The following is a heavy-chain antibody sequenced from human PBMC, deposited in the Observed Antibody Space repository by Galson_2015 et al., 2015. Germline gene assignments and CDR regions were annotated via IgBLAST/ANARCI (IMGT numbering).Heavy chain of an antibody. Sequence: SLRLSCAASGFTVSSNYMSWVRQAPGRGLEWVSVIYSGGSTYYADSVKGRFTISRDNSKNTLFLQMNSLRAEDTALYYRARDPNGDYIGAFDFWGQGTMVTVSS. CDR3: ARDPNGDYIGAFDF. V-gene: IGHV3-53*01. J-gene: IGHJ3*01. CDR2: IYSGGST. D-gene: IGHD4-17*01. CDR1: GFTVSSNY.